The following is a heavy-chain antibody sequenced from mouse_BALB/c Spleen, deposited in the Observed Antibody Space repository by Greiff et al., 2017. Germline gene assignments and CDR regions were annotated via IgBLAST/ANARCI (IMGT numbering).Heavy chain of an antibody. CDR3: ARRSITLYYFDY. CDR1: GYTFTSYW. V-gene: IGHV1S81*02. D-gene: IGHD1-2*01. CDR2: INPSNGRT. J-gene: IGHJ2*01. Sequence: QVQLKQPGAELVKPGASVKLSCKASGYTFTSYWMHWVKQRPGQGLEWIGEINPSNGRTNYNEKFKSKATLTVDKSSSTAYMQLSSLTSEDSAVYYCARRSITLYYFDYWGQGTTLTVSS.